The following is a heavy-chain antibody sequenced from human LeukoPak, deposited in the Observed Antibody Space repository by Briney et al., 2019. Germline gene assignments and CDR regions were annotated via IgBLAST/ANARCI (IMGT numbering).Heavy chain of an antibody. D-gene: IGHD2-15*01. Sequence: ASVKVSCKASGYTFTGYYMHWERRAPGQGLEWMGRINPNSGGTNYAQKFQGRVTMTRDTSISTAYMELSRLRSDDTAVYYCARARNYCSGGSCYYFDYWGQGTLVTVSS. CDR3: ARARNYCSGGSCYYFDY. CDR2: INPNSGGT. CDR1: GYTFTGYY. V-gene: IGHV1-2*06. J-gene: IGHJ4*02.